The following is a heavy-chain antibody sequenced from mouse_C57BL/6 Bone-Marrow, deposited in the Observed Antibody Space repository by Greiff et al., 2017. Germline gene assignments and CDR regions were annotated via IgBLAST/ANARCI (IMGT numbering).Heavy chain of an antibody. Sequence: EVQLKESGAELVRPGASVKLSCTASGFNIKDDYMHWVKQRPEQGLEWIGWIDPENGDTEYASKFQGKATITADTSSNTAYLQLSSLTSEDTAVYYCTYYGRADYWGQGTTLTVSS. CDR1: GFNIKDDY. V-gene: IGHV14-4*01. CDR2: IDPENGDT. D-gene: IGHD1-1*01. J-gene: IGHJ2*01. CDR3: TYYGRADY.